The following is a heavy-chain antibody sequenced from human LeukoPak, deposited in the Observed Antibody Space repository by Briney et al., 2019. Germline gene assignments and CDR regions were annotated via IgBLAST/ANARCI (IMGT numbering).Heavy chain of an antibody. CDR2: MNNDGSIR. CDR1: GFTFSTYW. CDR3: ARDQLEPSRWFDY. D-gene: IGHD1-1*01. Sequence: LGGSLRLSCAASGFTFSTYWMHWVRQAPGKGLVWVSRMNNDGSIRDYADSVKGQFTISRDNAKNTLYLQMNSLRVEDTAVYYCARDQLEPSRWFDYWGQGTLVTVSS. J-gene: IGHJ4*02. V-gene: IGHV3-74*01.